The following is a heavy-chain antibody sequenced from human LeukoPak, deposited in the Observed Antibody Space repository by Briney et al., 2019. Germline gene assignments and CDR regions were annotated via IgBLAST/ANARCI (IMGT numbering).Heavy chain of an antibody. D-gene: IGHD6-13*01. J-gene: IGHJ6*03. CDR2: IYHSGST. Sequence: SETLSLTCDVSGGSISSSNWWSWVRQPPGKGLEWIGEIYHSGSTNYNPSLKSRVTISVDKSKNQFSLNLSSVTAADTAVYYCARMPLIAAAGQRYYYYYYMDVWGKGTTVTISS. V-gene: IGHV4-4*02. CDR3: ARMPLIAAAGQRYYYYYYMDV. CDR1: GGSISSSNW.